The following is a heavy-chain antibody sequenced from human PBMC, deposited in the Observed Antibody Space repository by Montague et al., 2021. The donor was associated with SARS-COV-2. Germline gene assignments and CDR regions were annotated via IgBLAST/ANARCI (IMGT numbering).Heavy chain of an antibody. V-gene: IGHV4-4*07. Sequence: SETLSLTCTVSGGSISGYYWSWFRQSAGKGLEWIGRIYNSGSTSXXPSLKSRVTMSVDTSKNQFSLKLSSVTAADTAVYYCVRDQGRSNWNYPDYWGQGTLVTVSS. CDR1: GGSISGYY. J-gene: IGHJ4*02. CDR3: VRDQGRSNWNYPDY. D-gene: IGHD1-20*01. CDR2: IYNSGST.